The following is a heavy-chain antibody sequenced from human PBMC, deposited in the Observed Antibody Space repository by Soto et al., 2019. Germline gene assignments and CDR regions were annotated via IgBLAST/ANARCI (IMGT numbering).Heavy chain of an antibody. CDR1: GGSISSYY. Sequence: NPSETLSLTCTVSGGSISSYYWSWIRQPPGKGLEWIGYIYYSGSTNYNPSLKSRVTISVDTSKNQFSLKLSSVTAADTAVYYCARRYGDCFDYWGQGTLVTVS. V-gene: IGHV4-59*08. CDR2: IYYSGST. J-gene: IGHJ4*02. D-gene: IGHD4-17*01. CDR3: ARRYGDCFDY.